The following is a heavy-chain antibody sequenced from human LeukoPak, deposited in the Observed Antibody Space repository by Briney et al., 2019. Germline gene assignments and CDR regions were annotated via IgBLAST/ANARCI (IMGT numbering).Heavy chain of an antibody. Sequence: GASVKVSCKASGYTFSNYGISWVRQAPGQGLEWMGGIIPIFGTANYAQKFQGRVTITADESTSTAYMELSSLRSEDTAVYYCARIPPYSPVDYWGQGTLVTVSS. CDR2: IIPIFGTA. CDR1: GYTFSNYG. V-gene: IGHV1-69*13. CDR3: ARIPPYSPVDY. J-gene: IGHJ4*02. D-gene: IGHD1-26*01.